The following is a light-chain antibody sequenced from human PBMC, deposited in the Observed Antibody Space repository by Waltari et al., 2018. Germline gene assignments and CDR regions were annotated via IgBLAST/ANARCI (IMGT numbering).Light chain of an antibody. CDR2: EGS. Sequence: QSALTQPASVSGSPGQSITLSCTGTSSDVGSYHLVSWYQQHPGKAPKLMICEGSKRPSGVSNRFSGSKSGNTASLTISGLQAEDEADYYCCSYAGSRTFVVFGGGTKLTVL. CDR3: CSYAGSRTFVV. CDR1: SSDVGSYHL. V-gene: IGLV2-23*03. J-gene: IGLJ3*02.